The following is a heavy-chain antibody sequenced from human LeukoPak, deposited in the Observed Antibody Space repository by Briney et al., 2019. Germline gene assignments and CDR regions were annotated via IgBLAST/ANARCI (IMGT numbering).Heavy chain of an antibody. Sequence: PGGSLRLSCAASGFTFSDYYMSWIRQAPGKGLEWVSRIKSDGSRTDYADSVKGRFTISRDNAKNTLYLQMNSLRAEDTAVYYCARELPFDYWGQGTLVTVSS. CDR1: GFTFSDYY. V-gene: IGHV3-74*01. CDR3: ARELPFDY. CDR2: IKSDGSRT. J-gene: IGHJ4*02. D-gene: IGHD2-15*01.